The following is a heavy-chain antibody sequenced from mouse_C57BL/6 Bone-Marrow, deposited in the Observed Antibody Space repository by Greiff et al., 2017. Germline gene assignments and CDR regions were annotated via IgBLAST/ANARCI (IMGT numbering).Heavy chain of an antibody. CDR2: GQGLDWIG. J-gene: IGHJ1*03. V-gene: IGHV1-87*01. CDR1: YTFSRRVH. Sequence: VQLQQSGPELARPWASVKISCQAFYTFSRRVHFAIRDTNYWLQWVKQRPGQGLDWIGAISPGNGDTSYNQKFTGKSTLTAEKSSSTAYMQLSSLTSEDSAVYDCARANWDWYFDVWGTGTTVTVSS. D-gene: IGHD4-1*01. CDR3: SEDSAVYDCARANWDWYFDV.